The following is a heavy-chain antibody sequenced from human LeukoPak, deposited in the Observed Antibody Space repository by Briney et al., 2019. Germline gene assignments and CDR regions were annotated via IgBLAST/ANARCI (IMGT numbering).Heavy chain of an antibody. Sequence: PGGSLRLSCAASGFTFSSYWMSWVRQAPEKGLEWVAKIKPDGSEIYHVDSVQGRFTISRDNAKNSLYLQMNSLRAEDTAVYYCATSRFYLESWGQGTLSPSPQ. V-gene: IGHV3-7*01. CDR3: ATSRFYLES. J-gene: IGHJ4*02. CDR1: GFTFSSYW. CDR2: IKPDGSEI.